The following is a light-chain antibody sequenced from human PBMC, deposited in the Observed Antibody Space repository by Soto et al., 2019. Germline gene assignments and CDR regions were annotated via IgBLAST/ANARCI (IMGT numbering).Light chain of an antibody. V-gene: IGKV1-27*01. CDR3: QQYDNIPPLT. CDR1: QGISNY. Sequence: DIQMTQSPSSLSASVGDRVTITCRASQGISNYLAWYQQKPGKVPKLLIYAASTLQSGVPSRFSGSGSGTDFTFTISSLQPEDIATYCCQQYDNIPPLTFGGGTKVDIK. J-gene: IGKJ4*01. CDR2: AAS.